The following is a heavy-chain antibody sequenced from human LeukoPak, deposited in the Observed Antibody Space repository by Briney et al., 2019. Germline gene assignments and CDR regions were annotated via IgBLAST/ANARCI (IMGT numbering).Heavy chain of an antibody. D-gene: IGHD3-9*01. J-gene: IGHJ4*02. CDR3: ARVRSLLRYFDWLLPRWFGY. CDR1: GYTFTSYD. V-gene: IGHV1-8*01. CDR2: MNPNSGNT. Sequence: ASVKVSCKASGYTFTSYDINWVRQATGQGLEWMGWMNPNSGNTGYAQKFQGRVTMTRNTSISTAYMELSSLRSEDTAVYYCARVRSLLRYFDWLLPRWFGYWGQGTLVTVSS.